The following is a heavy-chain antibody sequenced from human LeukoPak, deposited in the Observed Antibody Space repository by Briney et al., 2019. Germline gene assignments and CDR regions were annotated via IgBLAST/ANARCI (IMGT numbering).Heavy chain of an antibody. Sequence: GGSLRLSCAASGFTFSDYWMTWVRQAPGKGLEWVANIKQDGSEKYYVDSVKGRFTISRDNARNSLYLQMNSLRDEDAAVYYCARDYWFFDWGQGTLVTVSS. CDR1: GFTFSDYW. CDR3: ARDYWFFD. D-gene: IGHD3-3*01. V-gene: IGHV3-7*01. J-gene: IGHJ4*02. CDR2: IKQDGSEK.